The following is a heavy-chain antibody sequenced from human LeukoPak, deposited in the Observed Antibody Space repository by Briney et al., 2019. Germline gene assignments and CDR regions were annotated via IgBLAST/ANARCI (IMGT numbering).Heavy chain of an antibody. V-gene: IGHV4-34*01. CDR3: ARRPVKNRIAVSGRLGTFDI. Sequence: SETLSLTCAVYGGSFSGYYWSWIRQPPGKGLEWIGEINHSGSTNYNPSLKSRVTISVDTSKNQFSLKLSSVTAADAAVYYCARRPVKNRIAVSGRLGTFDIWGQGTMVTVSS. J-gene: IGHJ3*02. CDR1: GGSFSGYY. D-gene: IGHD6-19*01. CDR2: INHSGST.